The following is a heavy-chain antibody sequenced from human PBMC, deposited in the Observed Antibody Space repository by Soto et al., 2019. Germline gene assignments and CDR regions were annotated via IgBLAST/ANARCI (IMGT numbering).Heavy chain of an antibody. V-gene: IGHV1-8*01. Sequence: ASVKVSCKASVYTFTSYDINWVRQATGQGLEWMGWMNPNSGNTGYAQKFQGRVTMTRNTFISTAYMELSSLRSEDTAVYYCARGSVHSKSNWFDPWGQGTLVTVSS. D-gene: IGHD6-13*01. CDR3: ARGSVHSKSNWFDP. J-gene: IGHJ5*02. CDR1: VYTFTSYD. CDR2: MNPNSGNT.